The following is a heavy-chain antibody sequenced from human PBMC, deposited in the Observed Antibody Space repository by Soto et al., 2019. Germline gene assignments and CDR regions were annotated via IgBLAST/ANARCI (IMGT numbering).Heavy chain of an antibody. Sequence: SETLSLTCTVSGGSISCYYWTWIRQPPGKGLEWIGYIFYSGVTNYNPSLKSRVTLSVDTSKNQFSLKLRSVTVADTAVYYCARVGSSGWSPDYWGRGTLVTVSS. CDR1: GGSISCYY. CDR2: IFYSGVT. V-gene: IGHV4-59*01. CDR3: ARVGSSGWSPDY. D-gene: IGHD6-19*01. J-gene: IGHJ4*02.